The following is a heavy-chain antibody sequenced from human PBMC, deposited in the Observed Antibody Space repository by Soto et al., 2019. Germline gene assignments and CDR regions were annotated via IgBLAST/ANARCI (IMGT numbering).Heavy chain of an antibody. V-gene: IGHV4-31*03. CDR2: IYYSGST. J-gene: IGHJ4*02. Sequence: SETLSLTCTVSGCSISSGGYYWSWNRQHPGKGLEWIGYIYYSGSTYYNPSLKSRVTISVDTSKNQFSLKLSSVTAADTAVYYCASYDSRYYFDYWGQGTLVTVSS. CDR3: ASYDSRYYFDY. D-gene: IGHD3-22*01. CDR1: GCSISSGGYY.